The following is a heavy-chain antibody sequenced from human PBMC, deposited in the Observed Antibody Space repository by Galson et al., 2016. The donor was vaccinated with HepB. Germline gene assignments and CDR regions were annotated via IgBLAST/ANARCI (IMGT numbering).Heavy chain of an antibody. V-gene: IGHV3-21*01. CDR3: ARAMGQYQLLPFAMNV. Sequence: SLRLSCAASGFTFSRYSMSWVRQAPGKGLEWLSSISSSSDYIHYADSVKGRFTISRDNAQNSLYLHLSSLRVDDTAVYSCARAMGQYQLLPFAMNVWGQGTMVAVSS. J-gene: IGHJ6*02. CDR2: ISSSSDYI. CDR1: GFTFSRYS. D-gene: IGHD2-2*01.